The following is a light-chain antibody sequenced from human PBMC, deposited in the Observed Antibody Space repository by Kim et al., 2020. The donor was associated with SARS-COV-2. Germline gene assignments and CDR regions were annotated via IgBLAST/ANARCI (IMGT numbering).Light chain of an antibody. CDR3: QSYNRDNVI. CDR2: EDD. J-gene: IGLJ2*01. Sequence: GKTVTISRTRSSGSIDDNYVPWYQQRPGGVPTTVIYEDDQRPSGVSDRFSGSIDNSSNSASLTVSGLRTEDEADYYCQSYNRDNVIFGGGTQLTVL. V-gene: IGLV6-57*03. CDR1: SGSIDDNY.